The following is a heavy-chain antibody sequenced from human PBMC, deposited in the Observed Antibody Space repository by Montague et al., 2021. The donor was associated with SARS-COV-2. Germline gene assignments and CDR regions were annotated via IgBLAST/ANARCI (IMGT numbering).Heavy chain of an antibody. CDR2: ISSSGSAI. CDR1: GFTFSSYE. CDR3: ARSYDILTGYQSQALDY. J-gene: IGHJ4*02. D-gene: IGHD3-9*01. Sequence: SLRLSCAASGFTFSSYEMNWVRQAPGKGLEWVSYISSSGSAIYDADSVKGRFTISRDNAKNSLYLQMNSLRAEDTAVYYCARSYDILTGYQSQALDYWGQGTLVTVSS. V-gene: IGHV3-48*03.